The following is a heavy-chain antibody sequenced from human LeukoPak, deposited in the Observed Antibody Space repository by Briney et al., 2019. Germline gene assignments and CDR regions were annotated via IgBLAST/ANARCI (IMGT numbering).Heavy chain of an antibody. CDR3: AKSTRGYGLLSRNWFDP. CDR2: ISYDGSNK. CDR1: GFTFSSYA. D-gene: IGHD5-12*01. Sequence: GGSLRLSCAASGFTFSSYAMHWVRQAPGKGLEWVAVISYDGSNKYYADSVKGRFTISRDNSKSTLYLQMNSLRAEDTAVYYCAKSTRGYGLLSRNWFDPWGQGTLVTVSS. V-gene: IGHV3-30-3*02. J-gene: IGHJ5*02.